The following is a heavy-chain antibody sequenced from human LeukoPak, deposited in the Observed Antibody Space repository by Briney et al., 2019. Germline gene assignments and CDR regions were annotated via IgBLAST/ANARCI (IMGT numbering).Heavy chain of an antibody. J-gene: IGHJ6*02. CDR2: IYYSGST. CDR1: GGSISSYY. V-gene: IGHV4-59*01. CDR3: ARGGFWSGFNYYYGMDV. Sequence: SETLSLTCTVSGGSISSYYWSWIRQPPGKGLEWIGYIYYSGSTNYNPSLKSRVTISVDTSKNQFSLKLSSVTAADTAVYYCARGGFWSGFNYYYGMDVWGQGTTVTVSS. D-gene: IGHD3-3*01.